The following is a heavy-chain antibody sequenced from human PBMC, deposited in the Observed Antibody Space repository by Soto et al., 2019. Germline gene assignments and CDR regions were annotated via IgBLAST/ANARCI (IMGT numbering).Heavy chain of an antibody. CDR1: GYSFTNND. D-gene: IGHD3-16*01. CDR2: MNPGSGDT. V-gene: IGHV1-8*01. J-gene: IGHJ5*02. CDR3: ARMETFGSLNWFDP. Sequence: GPSVKVSCNASGYSFTNNDVSWVRQATGQGLEWMGWMNPGSGDTGSAQKFQGRVTMTRDISIATDYMELSSLRSDDTAIYYCARMETFGSLNWFDPWGKGTPVTASS.